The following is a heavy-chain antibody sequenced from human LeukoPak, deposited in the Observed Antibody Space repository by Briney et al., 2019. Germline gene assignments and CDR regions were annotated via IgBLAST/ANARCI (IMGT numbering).Heavy chain of an antibody. CDR1: GGSISSSGYY. CDR2: IYYIGST. D-gene: IGHD3-3*01. Sequence: PSETLSLTCSVSGGSISSSGYYWSWIRQHPGKGLEWIGYIYYIGSTYYNPSLESRVTISVDTSTDQFALMVASVTAADTAVYYCARVRDDFFFDLWGQGTLVTVSS. V-gene: IGHV4-31*03. CDR3: ARVRDDFFFDL. J-gene: IGHJ4*02.